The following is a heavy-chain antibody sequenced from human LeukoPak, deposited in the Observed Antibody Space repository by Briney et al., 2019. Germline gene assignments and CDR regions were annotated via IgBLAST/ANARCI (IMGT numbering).Heavy chain of an antibody. CDR3: TTDHAGLFGIVVVPAAIDY. CDR2: IKSKTDGGTT. D-gene: IGHD2-2*01. J-gene: IGHJ4*02. CDR1: GFIYSAYS. Sequence: GGSLRLSCSASGFIYSAYSMYWVRQAPGKGLEWVGRIKSKTDGGTTDYAAPVKGRFTISRDDSKNTLYLQMNSLKTEDTAVYYCTTDHAGLFGIVVVPAAIDYWGQGTLVTVSS. V-gene: IGHV3-15*01.